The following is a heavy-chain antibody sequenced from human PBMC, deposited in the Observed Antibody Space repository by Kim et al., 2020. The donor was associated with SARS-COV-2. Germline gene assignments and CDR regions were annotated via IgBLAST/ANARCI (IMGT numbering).Heavy chain of an antibody. J-gene: IGHJ4*02. V-gene: IGHV3-23*01. CDR3: AKTDDYGDYFDY. Sequence: YYQDPVKGRFTISRDNSKNTLYLQMNSLRAEDTAVYYCAKTDDYGDYFDYWGQGTLVTVSS. D-gene: IGHD4-17*01.